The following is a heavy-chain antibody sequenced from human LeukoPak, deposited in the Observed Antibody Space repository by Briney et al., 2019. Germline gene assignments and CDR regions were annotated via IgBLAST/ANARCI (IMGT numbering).Heavy chain of an antibody. CDR3: ARLNLDNWFDP. V-gene: IGHV1-8*01. J-gene: IGHJ5*02. CDR2: MNPNSGNT. D-gene: IGHD1-14*01. CDR1: GYTFTSYD. Sequence: ASVKVSCKASGYTFTSYDINWVRQATGQGLEWMGWMNPNSGNTNYAQKFQGRVTMTRDTSISTAYMELSRLRSDDTAVYYCARLNLDNWFDPWGQGTLVTVSS.